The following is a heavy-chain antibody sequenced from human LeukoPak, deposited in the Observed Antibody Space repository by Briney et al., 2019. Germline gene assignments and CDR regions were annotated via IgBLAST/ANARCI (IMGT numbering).Heavy chain of an antibody. J-gene: IGHJ4*02. CDR2: TEQDGSGK. CDR3: ARADYGGKIFDH. D-gene: IGHD2-21*01. V-gene: IGHV3-7*01. CDR1: GFTFSSYW. Sequence: RPGGSLRLSCAASGFTFSSYWMTWVRQAPGKGLEWVANTEQDGSGKHYVDSVKGRFTISRDNAKNSLYLQMSSLRAEDTAVYYCARADYGGKIFDHWGQGTLVIVSS.